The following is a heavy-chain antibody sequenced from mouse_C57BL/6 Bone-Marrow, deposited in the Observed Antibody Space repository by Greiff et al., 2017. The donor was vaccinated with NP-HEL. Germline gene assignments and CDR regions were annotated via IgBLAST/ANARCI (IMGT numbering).Heavy chain of an antibody. V-gene: IGHV8-12*01. CDR1: GFSLSTSGMG. CDR2: IYWDDDK. CDR3: ARSGYYYGSSYFFFDY. Sequence: QVTLKESGPGILQSSQTLSLTCSFSGFSLSTSGMGVSWIRQPSGKGLEWLAHIYWDDDKRYNPSLKSRPTISKDTSRTQVFLKITSVDTADTATYYCARSGYYYGSSYFFFDYWGQGTTLTVSS. D-gene: IGHD1-1*01. J-gene: IGHJ2*01.